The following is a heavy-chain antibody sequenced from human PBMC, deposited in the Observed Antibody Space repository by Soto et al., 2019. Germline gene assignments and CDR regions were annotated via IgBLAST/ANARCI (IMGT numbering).Heavy chain of an antibody. Sequence: SETLSLTCTVSGGSINTYYWSWIRQPPGKGLEWTGHIYYTGSTSYNPSLKSRVTISVDTSKNQVSLKLSSVTSADTAVYYCARSRYLRDIYTWYRFDYWGQGTLVTVSS. D-gene: IGHD6-13*01. V-gene: IGHV4-59*01. CDR1: GGSINTYY. CDR3: ARSRYLRDIYTWYRFDY. J-gene: IGHJ4*02. CDR2: IYYTGST.